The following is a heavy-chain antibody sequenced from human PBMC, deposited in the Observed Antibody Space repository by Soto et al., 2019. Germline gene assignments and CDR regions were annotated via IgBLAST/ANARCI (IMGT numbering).Heavy chain of an antibody. D-gene: IGHD3-22*01. CDR2: IIPIFGTA. Sequence: SVKVSCKASGGTFSSYAISWVRQAPGQGLEWMGGIIPIFGTANYAQKFQGRVTITADESTSTAYMELSSLRSEDTAVYYCAREIVVVISGYYYGMDVWGQGTTVTVSS. J-gene: IGHJ6*02. CDR1: GGTFSSYA. CDR3: AREIVVVISGYYYGMDV. V-gene: IGHV1-69*13.